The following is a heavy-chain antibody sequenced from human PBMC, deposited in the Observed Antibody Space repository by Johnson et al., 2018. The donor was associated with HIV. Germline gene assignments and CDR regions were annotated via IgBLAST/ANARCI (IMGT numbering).Heavy chain of an antibody. D-gene: IGHD2-15*01. CDR1: EFTFSNAW. Sequence: VQLVESGGGLVKPGGSLRLSCAASEFTFSNAWMSWVRQAPGKGLEWVSDINWNGGRKGYADSLMGRFTISRDNAKKSLYLQINSLRAEDTALYYCAREGEYCTGGSCYNAFDIWGQGTMVIVSS. CDR2: INWNGGRK. J-gene: IGHJ3*02. CDR3: AREGEYCTGGSCYNAFDI. V-gene: IGHV3-20*04.